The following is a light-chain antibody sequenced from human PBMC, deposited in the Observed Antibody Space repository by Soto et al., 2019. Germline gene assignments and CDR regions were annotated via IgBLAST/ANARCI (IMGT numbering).Light chain of an antibody. CDR1: YNL. Sequence: SVLTQPASVSGSPGQSITISCTGTYNLVSWYQQHPGKAPKLMIFEVNKRPSGVSYRFSGSKSGNTASLTISALQAEDEADYFCCSYAGNRRVFGGGTKLTVL. CDR2: EVN. V-gene: IGLV2-23*02. J-gene: IGLJ3*02. CDR3: CSYAGNRRV.